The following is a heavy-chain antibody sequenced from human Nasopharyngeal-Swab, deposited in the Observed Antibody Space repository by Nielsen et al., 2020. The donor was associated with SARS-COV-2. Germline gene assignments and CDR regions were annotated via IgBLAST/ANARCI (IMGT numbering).Heavy chain of an antibody. V-gene: IGHV3-30*03. CDR2: IAHDASNE. Sequence: GESLKISCAASGFTFSSFAMHWVRQAPGKWLEWVAFIAHDASNEYYGDSVKGRFSISRDSSKNTLYLQMDSLRGEDTAVYYCARDAPAHYGAFYWGRGTLVTVSS. CDR1: GFTFSSFA. J-gene: IGHJ4*02. D-gene: IGHD4-17*01. CDR3: ARDAPAHYGAFY.